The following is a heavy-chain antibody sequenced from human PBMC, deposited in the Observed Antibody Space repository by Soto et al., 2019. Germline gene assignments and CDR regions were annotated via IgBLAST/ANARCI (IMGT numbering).Heavy chain of an antibody. D-gene: IGHD4-17*01. V-gene: IGHV1-69*13. CDR2: ITPIFGTA. CDR1: GGTFSSYA. J-gene: IGHJ5*02. CDR3: ARDPNYGDYSWFDP. Sequence: ASVKVSCKASGGTFSSYAISWVRQAPGQGLEWMGGITPIFGTANYAQKFQGRVTITADESTSTAYMELSSLRSEDTAVYYCARDPNYGDYSWFDPWGQGTLVTVSS.